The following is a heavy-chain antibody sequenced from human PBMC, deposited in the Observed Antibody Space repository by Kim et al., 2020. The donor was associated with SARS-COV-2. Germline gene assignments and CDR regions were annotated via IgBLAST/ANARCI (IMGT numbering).Heavy chain of an antibody. J-gene: IGHJ4*02. CDR3: ARQYRDGYTYYFDY. D-gene: IGHD5-12*01. CDR1: GFSFTGHL. Sequence: GESLKISCAVSGFSFTGHLITWVRRLPGKGLEWMARIDPSESYINYNPSFQGHVVLSADKSINTAYLQWSSLKASDTAIYFCARQYRDGYTYYFDYWGQGTRVTLSS. CDR2: IDPSESYI. V-gene: IGHV5-10-1*01.